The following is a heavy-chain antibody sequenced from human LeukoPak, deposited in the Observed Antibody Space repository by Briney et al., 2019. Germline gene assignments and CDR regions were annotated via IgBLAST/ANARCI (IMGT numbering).Heavy chain of an antibody. Sequence: ASVKVSCKTSGYTFTSYGITWVRQAPGQGLEWMGWISVYNGNTNYAQKLQGRVTMTTDTSTSTAYMGLRSLSSAETAIYYCARAQEAAGQKLTDYWGQGTLVTVSS. CDR3: ARAQEAAGQKLTDY. CDR1: GYTFTSYG. D-gene: IGHD6-13*01. V-gene: IGHV1-18*01. J-gene: IGHJ4*02. CDR2: ISVYNGNT.